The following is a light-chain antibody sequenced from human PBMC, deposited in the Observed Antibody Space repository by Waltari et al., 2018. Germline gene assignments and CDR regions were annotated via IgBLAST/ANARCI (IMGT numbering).Light chain of an antibody. V-gene: IGKV3-11*01. CDR3: QQRYNWPPFT. J-gene: IGKJ3*01. CDR1: QGVSSY. Sequence: EIVLTQSPATLSLSPGERATLSCRASQGVSSYLAWYQQKPGQAPRLLLDDASNRATGIPARFSGSGSGTDFTLTISSLEPEDFAVYYCQQRYNWPPFTFGPGTKVDIK. CDR2: DAS.